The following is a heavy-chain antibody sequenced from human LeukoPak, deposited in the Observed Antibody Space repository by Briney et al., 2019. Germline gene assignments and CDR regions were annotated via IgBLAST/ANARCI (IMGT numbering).Heavy chain of an antibody. J-gene: IGHJ4*02. V-gene: IGHV4-34*01. CDR3: ARGGGGSCYSCIDH. Sequence: SETLSLTCAVYGGSFSGYYWSWIRQPPGKGLEWIGEINHSGSTNYNPSLKSRVTISVDTSKNQFSLKLSSVTAADTAVYYCARGGGGSCYSCIDHWGQGTLVTVSS. D-gene: IGHD2-15*01. CDR1: GGSFSGYY. CDR2: INHSGST.